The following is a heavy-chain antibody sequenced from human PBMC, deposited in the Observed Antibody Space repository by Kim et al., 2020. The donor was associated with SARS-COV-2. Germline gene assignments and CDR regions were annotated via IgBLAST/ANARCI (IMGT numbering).Heavy chain of an antibody. D-gene: IGHD6-13*01. CDR3: ARVNSSVSLYYYYGMDV. V-gene: IGHV4-31*03. J-gene: IGHJ6*02. CDR2: IYYSGST. Sequence: SETLSLTCTVSGGSISSGGYYWSWIRQHPGKGLEWIGYIYYSGSTYYNPSLKSRVTISVDTSKNQFSLKLSSVTAADTAVYYCARVNSSVSLYYYYGMDVWGQGTTVTVSS. CDR1: GGSISSGGYY.